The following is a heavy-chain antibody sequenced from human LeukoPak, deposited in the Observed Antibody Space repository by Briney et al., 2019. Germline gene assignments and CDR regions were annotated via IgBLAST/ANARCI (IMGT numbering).Heavy chain of an antibody. CDR2: IYYRGST. Sequence: PSETLSLTCAVYGGSFSGYYWSWIRQPPGKGLEWIGYIYYRGSTNYNPSLKSRVTISVDTSKNQFSLKLSSVTAADTAVYYCARTGPHYYYGMDVWGQGTTVTVSS. CDR1: GGSFSGYY. D-gene: IGHD3-9*01. V-gene: IGHV4-59*01. J-gene: IGHJ6*02. CDR3: ARTGPHYYYGMDV.